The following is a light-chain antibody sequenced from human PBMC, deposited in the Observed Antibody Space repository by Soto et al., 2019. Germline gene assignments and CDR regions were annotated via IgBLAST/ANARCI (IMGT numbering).Light chain of an antibody. J-gene: IGKJ1*01. CDR1: QSVSSSY. CDR3: EQYGSSPWT. CDR2: GAS. Sequence: EIVLTQSPGTLSLSPGERATLSCRASQSVSSSYLAWYQQKPGQAPRLLIYGASSRATGIPDRLSGSGSGTDFTFTISRLEPEDFAVYYCEQYGSSPWTFGPGTKVE. V-gene: IGKV3-20*01.